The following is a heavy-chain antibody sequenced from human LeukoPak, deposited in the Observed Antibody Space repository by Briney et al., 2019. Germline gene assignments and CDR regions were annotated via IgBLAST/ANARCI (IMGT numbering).Heavy chain of an antibody. V-gene: IGHV3-30*18. Sequence: GGSLRLSCAASGFTFSSYAMSWVRQAPGKGLEWVAVISYDGSNKYYADSVKGRFTISRDNSKNTLYLQMNSLRAEDTAVYYCAKDALLYCGGDCYSVDYWGQGTLVTVSS. D-gene: IGHD2-21*02. CDR1: GFTFSSYA. CDR2: ISYDGSNK. CDR3: AKDALLYCGGDCYSVDY. J-gene: IGHJ4*02.